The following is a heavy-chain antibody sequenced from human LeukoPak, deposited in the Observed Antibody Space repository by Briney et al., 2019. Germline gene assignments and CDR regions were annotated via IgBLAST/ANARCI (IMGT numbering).Heavy chain of an antibody. D-gene: IGHD2-2*02. V-gene: IGHV3-33*01. J-gene: IGHJ4*02. Sequence: GGSLRLSCAASGFTFSSYGMHLVRQAPGKGLEWVAVTWYDGSNKYYADSVKGRFTISRDNSKNTLYLQMNSLRAEDTAVYYCARERCSSTSCYSTAFDYWGQGTLVTVSS. CDR1: GFTFSSYG. CDR3: ARERCSSTSCYSTAFDY. CDR2: TWYDGSNK.